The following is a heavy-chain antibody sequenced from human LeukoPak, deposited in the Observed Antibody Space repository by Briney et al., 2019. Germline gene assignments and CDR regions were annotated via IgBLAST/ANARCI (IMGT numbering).Heavy chain of an antibody. J-gene: IGHJ6*03. D-gene: IGHD6-19*01. CDR1: GGTFSSYA. CDR3: ARSEQRYESSVYYYSMDV. Sequence: ASVKVSCKASGGTFSSYAISWVRQAPGQGLEWMGWISAYNGNTNYAQKLQGRVTMTTDTSTSTAYMELRSLRSDDTAVYYCARSEQRYESSVYYYSMDVWGKGTTVTVSS. CDR2: ISAYNGNT. V-gene: IGHV1-18*01.